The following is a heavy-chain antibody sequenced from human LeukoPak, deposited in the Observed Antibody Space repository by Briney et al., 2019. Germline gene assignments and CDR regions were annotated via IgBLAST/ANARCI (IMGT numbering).Heavy chain of an antibody. CDR2: IHYSGSA. J-gene: IGHJ5*02. V-gene: IGHV4-59*12. D-gene: IGHD6-19*01. Sequence: SETLSLTCTVSNGPTNTYQWTWIRQPPGRGLEWIGNIHYSGSANYSPSLKSRVIISLDTSKNQFSLKLSPVTAADTAVYYCARGSYSSGWYKRAYKNWFDPWGQGTLVTVSS. CDR1: NGPTNTYQ. CDR3: ARGSYSSGWYKRAYKNWFDP.